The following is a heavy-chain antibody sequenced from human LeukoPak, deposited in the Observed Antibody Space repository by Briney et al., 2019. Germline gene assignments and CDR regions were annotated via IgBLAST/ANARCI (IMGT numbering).Heavy chain of an antibody. CDR1: GGSISSYT. CDR3: AREDNYYFDY. D-gene: IGHD1-20*01. V-gene: IGHV4-59*01. J-gene: IGHJ4*02. Sequence: PSETLSLTCTVSGGSISSYTWTWIRQPPGKGLDWIGYIYYSGSTNYNPSLKSRVTISVDTSKNQFSLKLTSVTAADTAVYYCAREDNYYFDYWGQGTLVTVSS. CDR2: IYYSGST.